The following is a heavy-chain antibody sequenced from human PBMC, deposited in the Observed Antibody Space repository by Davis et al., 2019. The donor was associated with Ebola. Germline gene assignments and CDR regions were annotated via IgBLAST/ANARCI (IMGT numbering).Heavy chain of an antibody. D-gene: IGHD6-19*01. Sequence: PGGSLRLSCAASGFTVSSNYMSWVRQAPGKRLEWVSVIYSGGSTYYADSVKGRFILSRDNSKNTLYLQMNSLRAEDTAVYYCAKDGERSSGWLIVYFDYWGQGTLVTVSS. J-gene: IGHJ4*02. CDR1: GFTVSSNY. V-gene: IGHV3-66*01. CDR2: IYSGGST. CDR3: AKDGERSSGWLIVYFDY.